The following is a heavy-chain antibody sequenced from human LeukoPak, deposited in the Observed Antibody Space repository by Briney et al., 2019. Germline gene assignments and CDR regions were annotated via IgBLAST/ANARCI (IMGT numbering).Heavy chain of an antibody. D-gene: IGHD5-18*01. CDR3: ARGPRITTGWLDSYGTDRFDY. J-gene: IGHJ4*02. CDR1: GGSFSGYY. Sequence: PSETLSLTCAVSGGSFSGYYWSWIRQPPGKGLEWIGEINHSGSTNYNPALKSRVTISVDTSKNQFSLKLSSVTAADTAVYYCARGPRITTGWLDSYGTDRFDYWGQGTLVTVSS. CDR2: INHSGST. V-gene: IGHV4-34*01.